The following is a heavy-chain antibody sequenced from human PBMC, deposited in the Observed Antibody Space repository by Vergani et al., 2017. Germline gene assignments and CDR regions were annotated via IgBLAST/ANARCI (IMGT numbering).Heavy chain of an antibody. D-gene: IGHD3-22*01. Sequence: EVQLLESGGGLVQPGGPLRLSCAASGFPFSTYAMTWVRQAPGKGLEWVSTIISDGGSTYYADSVKGRFTNSRDNSKNTLSMQMNSLTAEDTAVGYCAGPQGTSAYYYGGFDYWGQGILVTVSS. CDR2: IISDGGST. V-gene: IGHV3-23*01. CDR3: AGPQGTSAYYYGGFDY. CDR1: GFPFSTYA. J-gene: IGHJ4*02.